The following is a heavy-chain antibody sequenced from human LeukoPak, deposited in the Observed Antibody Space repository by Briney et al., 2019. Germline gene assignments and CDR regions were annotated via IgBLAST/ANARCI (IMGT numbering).Heavy chain of an antibody. D-gene: IGHD3-22*01. Sequence: GRSLRLSCAASGFTFSSYGMHWVRQAPGKGLEWVAVISYDGSNKYYADSVKGRFTISRDNSKNTLYLQMNSLRAEDTAVYYCAKGSPIYDSSGYSHFDYWGQGTLVTVSS. CDR1: GFTFSSYG. CDR2: ISYDGSNK. CDR3: AKGSPIYDSSGYSHFDY. V-gene: IGHV3-30*18. J-gene: IGHJ4*02.